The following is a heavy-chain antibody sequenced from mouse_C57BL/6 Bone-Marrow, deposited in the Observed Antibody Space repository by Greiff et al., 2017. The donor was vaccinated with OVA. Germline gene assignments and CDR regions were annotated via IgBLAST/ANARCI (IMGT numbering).Heavy chain of an antibody. V-gene: IGHV5-12*01. CDR2: ISNGGGST. J-gene: IGHJ3*01. CDR3: ARREGGGFAY. Sequence: DVMLVESGGGLVQPGGSLKLSCAASGFTFSDYYMYWVRQTPEKRLEWVAYISNGGGSTYYPATVKGRFTISRDNAKNTLYLQMSRLKSEDTAMYYCARREGGGFAYWGQGTLVTVSA. CDR1: GFTFSDYY.